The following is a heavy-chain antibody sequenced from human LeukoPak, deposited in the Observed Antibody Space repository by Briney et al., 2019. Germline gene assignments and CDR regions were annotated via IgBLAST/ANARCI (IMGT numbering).Heavy chain of an antibody. J-gene: IGHJ4*02. CDR1: GFIFSCSW. CDR2: INGDGSIL. Sequence: GGSLRLSCAVSGFIFSCSWMHWVRRAPGKGLVWVSRINGDGSILSYADCVKGRFTISRDNAKNTVYLQMNSLRAEDAAVYYCVRDFGESSGYYFVYWGQGTLVTVSS. CDR3: VRDFGESSGYYFVY. V-gene: IGHV3-74*01. D-gene: IGHD3-22*01.